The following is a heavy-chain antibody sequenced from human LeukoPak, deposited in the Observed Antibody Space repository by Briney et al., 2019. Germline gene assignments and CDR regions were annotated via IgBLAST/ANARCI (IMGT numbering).Heavy chain of an antibody. Sequence: SLRLSCAASGFTFSSYGMHWVRQAPGKGLEWVAVISYDGSNKYYADSVKGRFTISRDNSKNTLYLQMNSLRAEDSAVYYCAREGPIVGATNAFDIWGQGTMVTVS. J-gene: IGHJ3*02. V-gene: IGHV3-30*03. CDR3: AREGPIVGATNAFDI. CDR1: GFTFSSYG. CDR2: ISYDGSNK. D-gene: IGHD1-26*01.